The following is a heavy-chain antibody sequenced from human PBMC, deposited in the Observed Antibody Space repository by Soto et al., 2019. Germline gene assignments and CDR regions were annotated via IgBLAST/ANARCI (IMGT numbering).Heavy chain of an antibody. V-gene: IGHV3-21*01. J-gene: IGHJ4*02. Sequence: SLRLSCAASGFTFSSYSMNWVRQAPGKGLEWVSSISSSSSYIYYADSVKGRFTISRDNAKNSLYLQMNSLRAEDTAVYYCARVAYCGGDCYPGPLAYWGQGTLVTVSS. CDR3: ARVAYCGGDCYPGPLAY. CDR2: ISSSSSYI. D-gene: IGHD2-21*02. CDR1: GFTFSSYS.